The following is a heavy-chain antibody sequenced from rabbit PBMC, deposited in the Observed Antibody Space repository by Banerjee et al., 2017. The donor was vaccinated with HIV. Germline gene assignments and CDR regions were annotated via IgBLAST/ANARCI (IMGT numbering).Heavy chain of an antibody. V-gene: IGHV1S45*01. J-gene: IGHJ4*01. CDR2: MNTFTGKA. CDR1: GFDFSRDYG. Sequence: QEQLLESGGGLFQPGGSPALTCQASGFDFSRDYGMCWVRQAPGKGLEWIGCMNTFTGKAVDATLTKGRFTVSKPSPTTVTLQMPSLTAAATATYFCARGGSNLWGPGTLVTVS. CDR3: ARGGSNL.